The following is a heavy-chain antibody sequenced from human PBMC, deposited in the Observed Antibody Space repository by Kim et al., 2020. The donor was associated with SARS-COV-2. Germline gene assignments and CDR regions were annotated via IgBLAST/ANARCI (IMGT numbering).Heavy chain of an antibody. CDR2: ISYDGSNK. V-gene: IGHV3-30*04. D-gene: IGHD6-19*01. Sequence: GGSLRLSCAASGFTFSSYAMHWVRQAPGKGLEWVAVISYDGSNKYYADSVKGRFTISRDNSKNTLYLQMNSLRAEDTAVYYCARDHGSGWYHWFDPWGQG. J-gene: IGHJ5*02. CDR1: GFTFSSYA. CDR3: ARDHGSGWYHWFDP.